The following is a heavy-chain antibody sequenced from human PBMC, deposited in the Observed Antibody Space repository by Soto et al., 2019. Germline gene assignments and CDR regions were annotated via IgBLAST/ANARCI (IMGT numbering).Heavy chain of an antibody. V-gene: IGHV1-69*13. CDR1: GYTFTSYG. CDR3: ARGATVTTSAFDP. D-gene: IGHD4-17*01. CDR2: IIPIFGTA. J-gene: IGHJ5*02. Sequence: SVKVSCKASGYTFTSYGISWVRQAPGQGLEWMGGIIPIFGTANYAQKFQGRVTITADESTSTAYMELSSLRSEDTAVYYCARGATVTTSAFDPWGQGTLVTVSS.